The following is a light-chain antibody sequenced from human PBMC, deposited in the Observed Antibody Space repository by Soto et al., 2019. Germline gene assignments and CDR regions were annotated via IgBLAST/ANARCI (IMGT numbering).Light chain of an antibody. J-gene: IGKJ2*01. CDR3: QHSYNTPRA. V-gene: IGKV1-39*01. CDR2: DAS. CDR1: QDIQNY. Sequence: DIQMTQSPSSLSASVGDRVTITCQASQDIQNYINWYQQKPGKAPNLLIHDASSLQNGVPSRFSGRGFGTDFTLTINDLQVADFATYYCQHSYNTPRAFGQGTKIEI.